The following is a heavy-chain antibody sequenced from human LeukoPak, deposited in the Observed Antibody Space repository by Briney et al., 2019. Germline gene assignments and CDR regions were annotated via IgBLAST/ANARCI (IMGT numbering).Heavy chain of an antibody. CDR3: AKSVVYCSSTSCPYYFDY. D-gene: IGHD2-2*01. CDR1: GFTFSSYA. V-gene: IGHV3-23*01. CDR2: ISGSGGST. J-gene: IGHJ4*02. Sequence: GGSLRLSCAASGFTFSSYAMSWVRQAPGKGLGWVSAISGSGGSTYYADSVKGRFTISRDNSKNTLYLQMNSLRAEDTAVYYCAKSVVYCSSTSCPYYFDYWGQGTLVTVSS.